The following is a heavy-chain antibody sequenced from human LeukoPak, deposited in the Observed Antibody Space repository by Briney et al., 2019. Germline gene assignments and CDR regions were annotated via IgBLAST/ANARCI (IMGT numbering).Heavy chain of an antibody. Sequence: AGGSLRLSCAASGFTFSSYAMSWVRQAPGKGLEWVSAISGSGGSTYYADSVKGRFTISRDNSKNTLYLQMNSLRAEDTAVYYCAKDLYSGSSWYVTFSGYYFDYWGQGTLVTVSS. V-gene: IGHV3-23*01. J-gene: IGHJ4*02. CDR3: AKDLYSGSSWYVTFSGYYFDY. CDR2: ISGSGGST. CDR1: GFTFSSYA. D-gene: IGHD6-13*01.